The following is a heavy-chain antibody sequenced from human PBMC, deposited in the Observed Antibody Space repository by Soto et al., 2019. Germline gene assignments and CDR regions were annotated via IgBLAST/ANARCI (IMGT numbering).Heavy chain of an antibody. CDR2: IWYDGSNK. D-gene: IGHD3-16*01. V-gene: IGHV3-33*01. CDR3: ARDWGYDAFDI. Sequence: GGSLRLSCAASGFTFSSYGMHWVRQAPGKGLEWVAVIWYDGSNKYYADSVKGRFTISRDNSKNTLYLQMNSLRAEDTAVYYCARDWGYDAFDIWGQGTMVTVSS. CDR1: GFTFSSYG. J-gene: IGHJ3*02.